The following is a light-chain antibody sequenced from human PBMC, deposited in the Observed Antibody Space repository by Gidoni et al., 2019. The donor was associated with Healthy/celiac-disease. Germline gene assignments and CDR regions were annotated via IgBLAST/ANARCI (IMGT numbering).Light chain of an antibody. Sequence: DIQMTQSPSSLYASVGDRVTITCRASQSISSDLNWYQQKPGKAPKLLIYAPSSLQSGVPSTFSGSGSGTDFTLTISSLQPEDFATYYCQQSYSTPFTFGPGTKVDIK. CDR1: QSISSD. J-gene: IGKJ3*01. CDR3: QQSYSTPFT. V-gene: IGKV1-39*01. CDR2: APS.